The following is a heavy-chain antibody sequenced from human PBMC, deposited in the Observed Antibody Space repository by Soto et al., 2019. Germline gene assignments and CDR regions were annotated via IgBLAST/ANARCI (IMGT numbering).Heavy chain of an antibody. J-gene: IGHJ4*02. CDR3: ARDGSVNKLRFLEWLLYEIDY. V-gene: IGHV3-21*01. CDR1: GFTFSSYS. Sequence: GGSLRLSCAASGFTFSSYSMNWVRQAPGKGLEWVSSISSSSSYIYYADSVKGRFTISRDNAKNSLYLQMNSLRAEDTAVYYCARDGSVNKLRFLEWLLYEIDYWGQGTLVTVSS. D-gene: IGHD3-3*01. CDR2: ISSSSSYI.